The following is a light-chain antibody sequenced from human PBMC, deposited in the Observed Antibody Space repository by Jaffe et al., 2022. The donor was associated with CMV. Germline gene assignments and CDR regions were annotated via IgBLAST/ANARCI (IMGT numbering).Light chain of an antibody. CDR2: GNI. J-gene: IGLJ1*01. CDR3: QSYDSSLRGV. CDR1: SSNIGAGYD. V-gene: IGLV1-40*01. Sequence: QSVLTQPPSVSGAPGQRVTISCTGSSSNIGAGYDVHWYQQLPGTAPKLLIYGNINRPSGVPDRFSGSKSGTSASLAITGLQAEDEADYYCQSYDSSLRGVFGTGTKVTVL.